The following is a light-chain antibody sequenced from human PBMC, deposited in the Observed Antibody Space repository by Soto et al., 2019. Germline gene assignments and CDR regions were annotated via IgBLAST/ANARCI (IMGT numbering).Light chain of an antibody. J-gene: IGLJ1*01. Sequence: QSALTQPRSVSGSPGQSGTISCTGTSSDVGGYDYVSWYRQHPGKAPKLMIYDVSERPSGVPDRFSGSKSGNTASLTISGLQADDEADYYRCSYAGGPTSFVFGAGTKVTVL. CDR2: DVS. V-gene: IGLV2-11*01. CDR1: SSDVGGYDY. CDR3: CSYAGGPTSFV.